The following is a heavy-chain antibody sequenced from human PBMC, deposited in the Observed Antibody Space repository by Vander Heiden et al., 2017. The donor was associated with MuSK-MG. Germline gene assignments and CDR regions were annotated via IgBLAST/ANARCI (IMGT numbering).Heavy chain of an antibody. V-gene: IGHV3-64D*06. Sequence: EVQLVESGGGFVQPGGSLRLSCSASGFTFSSDAMHWVRQAPGKGLEYVSAISSNGGSTYYADSVKGRFTISRDNSKNTLYLQMSSLRAEDTAVYYCVGRGYCSGGSCYLDYWGQGTLVTVSS. CDR3: VGRGYCSGGSCYLDY. CDR2: ISSNGGST. CDR1: GFTFSSDA. J-gene: IGHJ4*02. D-gene: IGHD2-15*01.